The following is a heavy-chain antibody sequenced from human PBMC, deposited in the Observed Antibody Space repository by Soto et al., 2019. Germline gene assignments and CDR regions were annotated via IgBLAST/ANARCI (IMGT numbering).Heavy chain of an antibody. Sequence: EVQLLESGGGLVQPGGSLRLSCAASGFTFSSYAMSWVRQAPGKGLEWVSAISGSGGSTYYADSVKGRFTISRDNSKNTLYLQMNSLRAEDTAVYYCAGGAGSSSYPGLYYYGMDVWGQGTTVTVSS. J-gene: IGHJ6*02. D-gene: IGHD6-6*01. V-gene: IGHV3-23*01. CDR2: ISGSGGST. CDR1: GFTFSSYA. CDR3: AGGAGSSSYPGLYYYGMDV.